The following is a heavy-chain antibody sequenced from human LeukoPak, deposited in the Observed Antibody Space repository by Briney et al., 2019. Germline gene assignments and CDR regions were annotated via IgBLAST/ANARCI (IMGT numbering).Heavy chain of an antibody. CDR2: ISSNGGST. J-gene: IGHJ4*02. Sequence: PGGSLRLSCSASGFTFSSYAMHWVRQAPGKGLEYVSAISSNGGSTYYADSVKGRFTISRDNSENTLYLQMSSLRAEDTAVYYCVNDHEAMVRGVIIPDFDYWGQGTLVTVSS. CDR1: GFTFSSYA. V-gene: IGHV3-64D*09. D-gene: IGHD3-10*01. CDR3: VNDHEAMVRGVIIPDFDY.